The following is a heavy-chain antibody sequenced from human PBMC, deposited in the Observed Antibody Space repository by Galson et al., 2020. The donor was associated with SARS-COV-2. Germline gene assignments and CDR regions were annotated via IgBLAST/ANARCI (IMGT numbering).Heavy chain of an antibody. CDR1: GFTFNNAW. D-gene: IGHD6-6*01. CDR3: TTLGSELVHFDY. Sequence: GGSLRLSCAASGFTFNNAWMSWVRQAPGKGLEWVGRIKDKTHGGTTVYAAPVKDRFTILRDDSKNTLYLQMNSLKDEDTAVYYCTTLGSELVHFDYWGQGTLVTVSS. J-gene: IGHJ4*02. V-gene: IGHV3-15*01. CDR2: IKDKTHGGTT.